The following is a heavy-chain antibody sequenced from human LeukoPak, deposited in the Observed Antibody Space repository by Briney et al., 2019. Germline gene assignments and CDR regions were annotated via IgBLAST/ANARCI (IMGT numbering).Heavy chain of an antibody. D-gene: IGHD3-10*01. CDR2: IYYSGST. CDR1: GGSLSSSSYY. V-gene: IGHV4-39*01. Sequence: SETLSLTCTVSGGSLSSSSYYWGWIRQPPGKGLEWIGSIYYSGSTYYNPSLKSRVTISVDTSKNQFSLKLSSVTAADTAVYYCARQSITQDDPNWFDPWGQGTLVTVSS. CDR3: ARQSITQDDPNWFDP. J-gene: IGHJ5*02.